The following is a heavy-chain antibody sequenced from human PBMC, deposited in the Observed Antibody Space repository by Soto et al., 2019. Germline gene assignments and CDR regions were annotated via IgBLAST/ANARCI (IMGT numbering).Heavy chain of an antibody. CDR3: ARRLFSSTWPSYFDY. J-gene: IGHJ4*02. CDR1: GDSITSTSYY. D-gene: IGHD6-13*01. CDR2: IHYSGST. V-gene: IGHV4-39*01. Sequence: VTLSLTCTVSGDSITSTSYYWGWIRQPSGKGLEWIGCIHYSGSTYYNPSLRSRVTSSVDTSKNQFSLKVSSVTAADTAVYYCARRLFSSTWPSYFDYWGEGTLVTVSS.